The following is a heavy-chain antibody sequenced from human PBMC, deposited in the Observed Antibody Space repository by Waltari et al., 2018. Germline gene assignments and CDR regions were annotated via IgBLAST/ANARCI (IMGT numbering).Heavy chain of an antibody. Sequence: QVQLVQSGAEVKKPGASVKVPCKAARYTFTGYYMHWVRQAPGQGLEWMGWINPNSGGTKYAQKFQGRVTMTRDTSISTAYMELSRLRSDDTAVYYCARDARYSSSHFDYWGQGTLVTVSS. CDR3: ARDARYSSSHFDY. CDR1: RYTFTGYY. CDR2: INPNSGGT. D-gene: IGHD6-6*01. V-gene: IGHV1-2*02. J-gene: IGHJ4*02.